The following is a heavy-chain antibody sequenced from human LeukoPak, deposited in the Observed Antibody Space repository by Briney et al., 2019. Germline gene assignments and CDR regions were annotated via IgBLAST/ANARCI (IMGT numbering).Heavy chain of an antibody. CDR3: ARGPWTGAPAPPDY. D-gene: IGHD1-26*01. V-gene: IGHV4-59*01. Sequence: PSETLSLTCTVSGGSISGYYWSWIRQPPGKGLEWIGYIYYSGSTNYNPSLKSRVTISVDTSKNQFSLKLSSVTAADTAVYYCARGPWTGAPAPPDYWGQGTLVTVSS. J-gene: IGHJ4*02. CDR2: IYYSGST. CDR1: GGSISGYY.